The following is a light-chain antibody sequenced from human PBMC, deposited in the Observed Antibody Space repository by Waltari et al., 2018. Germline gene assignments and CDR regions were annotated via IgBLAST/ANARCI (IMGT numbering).Light chain of an antibody. CDR3: QDLHDYPV. CDR1: HDSSSH. J-gene: IGKJ3*01. CDR2: PAS. V-gene: IGKV1-9*01. Sequence: IQLTQSPSSLSASVGDRVTIPCRASHDSSSHLAWYQQKPGKAPTLLIYPASTLESGVPSRFSGSGSGTEFTLTITSLQPEDFATYFCQDLHDYPVFGPGTKVDIK.